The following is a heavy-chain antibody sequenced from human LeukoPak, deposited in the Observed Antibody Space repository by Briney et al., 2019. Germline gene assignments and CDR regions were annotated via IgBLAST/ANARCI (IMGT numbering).Heavy chain of an antibody. V-gene: IGHV1-2*06. CDR2: INPNSGGT. CDR3: AREIVAGTNFDY. CDR1: GYTFTGYY. D-gene: IGHD6-19*01. J-gene: IGHJ4*02. Sequence: ASVKVSCKASGYTFTGYYMHWVRQAPGQGLEWMGRINPNSGGTNYAQKFQGGVTMTRDTSISTAYMELSRPRSDDTAVYYCAREIVAGTNFDYWGQGTLVTVSS.